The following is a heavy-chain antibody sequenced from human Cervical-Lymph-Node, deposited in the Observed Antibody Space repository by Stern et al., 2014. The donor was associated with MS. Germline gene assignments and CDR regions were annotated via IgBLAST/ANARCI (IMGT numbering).Heavy chain of an antibody. CDR2: AIPIFDIA. J-gene: IGHJ3*02. D-gene: IGHD3-16*01. V-gene: IGHV1-69*01. Sequence: VQLVESVAEVKKSGSSVKVSCKASGGSFSSYPITWVRQAPGPGLEWLGGAIPIFDIANYAQKFQGRVTITADEATTTAYMELSSLRSDDTAVYYCARSPRTFGGVAFTFDIWGQGTMVTVSS. CDR3: ARSPRTFGGVAFTFDI. CDR1: GGSFSSYP.